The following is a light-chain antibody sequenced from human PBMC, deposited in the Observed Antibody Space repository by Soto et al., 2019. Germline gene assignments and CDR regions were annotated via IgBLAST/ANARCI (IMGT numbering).Light chain of an antibody. CDR3: AAWDDALNGV. CDR1: GSNIGSNT. CDR2: DDY. J-gene: IGLJ3*02. Sequence: QSVLTQPPSASGTPGQRVTISCSGGGSNIGSNTVTWYQQFPGTAPKLLIYDDYQRPSGVPDRFSGSKSGTSASLAISGLQSEDEAGYYCAAWDDALNGVFGGGTQLTVL. V-gene: IGLV1-44*01.